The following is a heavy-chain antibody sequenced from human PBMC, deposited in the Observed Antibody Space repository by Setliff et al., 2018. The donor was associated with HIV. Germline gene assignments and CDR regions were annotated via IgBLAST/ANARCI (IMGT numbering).Heavy chain of an antibody. J-gene: IGHJ3*02. D-gene: IGHD1-26*01. CDR1: EFTFSSYN. V-gene: IGHV3-21*01. CDR2: ISSSSSYI. Sequence: GGSLRPSCAASEFTFSSYNMNWVRQAPGKGLEWVSSISSSSSYIYYADSVKGRFTISRDNAKNSLYLQMNSLRAEDTAVYYCARMGAKHAFDIWGQGTMVTVSS. CDR3: ARMGAKHAFDI.